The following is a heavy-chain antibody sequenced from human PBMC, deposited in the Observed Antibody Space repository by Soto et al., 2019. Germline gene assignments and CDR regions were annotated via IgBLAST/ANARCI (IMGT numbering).Heavy chain of an antibody. CDR3: ARSTMVRGVIYPYFDY. CDR2: IWYDGSNK. V-gene: IGHV3-33*01. J-gene: IGHJ4*02. CDR1: GFTFSSYG. D-gene: IGHD3-10*01. Sequence: QVQLVESGGGVVQPGRSLRLSCAASGFTFSSYGMHWVRQAPGKGLEWVAVIWYDGSNKYYADSVKGRFTISRDNSKNXLYLQMNSLRAEDTAVYYCARSTMVRGVIYPYFDYWGQGTLVTVSS.